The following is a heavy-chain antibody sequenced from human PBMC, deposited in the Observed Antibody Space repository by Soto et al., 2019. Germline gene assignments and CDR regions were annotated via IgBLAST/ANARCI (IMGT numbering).Heavy chain of an antibody. J-gene: IGHJ6*03. CDR2: IYYSGST. D-gene: IGHD5-18*01. CDR1: GGSISSYY. Sequence: SETLSLTCTVSGGSISSYYWSWIRQPPGKGLEWIGYIYYSGSTNYNPSLKSRVTISVDTSKNQFSLKLSSVTAADTAVYYCARRTRRGYSRAYYYYYYMDVWGKGTTVTVSS. CDR3: ARRTRRGYSRAYYYYYYMDV. V-gene: IGHV4-59*08.